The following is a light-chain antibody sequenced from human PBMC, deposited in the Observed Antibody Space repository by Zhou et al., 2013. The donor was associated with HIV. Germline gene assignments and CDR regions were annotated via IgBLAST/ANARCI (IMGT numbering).Light chain of an antibody. CDR2: AAS. CDR1: QGISTY. Sequence: DIQLTQSPSFLSASVGDRVTITCRASQGISTYLAWYQQKPGKAPKLLIYAASTLQSGVPSRFSGSGSGTGFTLTISSLQPEDFATYYCQQANSFPLTFGGGTKVEIK. V-gene: IGKV1-9*01. CDR3: QQANSFPLT. J-gene: IGKJ4*01.